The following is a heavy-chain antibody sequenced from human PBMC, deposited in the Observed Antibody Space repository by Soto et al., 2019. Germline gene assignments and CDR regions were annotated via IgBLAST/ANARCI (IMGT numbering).Heavy chain of an antibody. CDR3: ARSKQRGYSYGYCGMDV. J-gene: IGHJ6*02. CDR1: GGTFSSYA. CDR2: IIPIFGTA. Sequence: QVQLVQSGAEVKKPGSSVKVSCKASGGTFSSYAISWVRQAPGQGLEWMGGIIPIFGTANYAQKFQGRVTLTGDESTSTAYMELSSLRSEDTAVYYCARSKQRGYSYGYCGMDVWGQGTTVTVSS. V-gene: IGHV1-69*12. D-gene: IGHD5-18*01.